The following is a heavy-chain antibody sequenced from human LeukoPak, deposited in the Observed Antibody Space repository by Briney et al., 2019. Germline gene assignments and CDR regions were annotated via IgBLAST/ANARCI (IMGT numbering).Heavy chain of an antibody. J-gene: IGHJ4*02. Sequence: PGGSLRPSCAASGFTFASYGMHWVRHAPGKGLEWVALIRYDGTNKYYTDSVKGRFTISKDNPKNTPYLQMNSLRAEDTAVYYCTRNQGYCTGGGCYIDYWGQGTLVTVSS. CDR2: IRYDGTNK. CDR3: TRNQGYCTGGGCYIDY. D-gene: IGHD2-8*02. V-gene: IGHV3-30*02. CDR1: GFTFASYG.